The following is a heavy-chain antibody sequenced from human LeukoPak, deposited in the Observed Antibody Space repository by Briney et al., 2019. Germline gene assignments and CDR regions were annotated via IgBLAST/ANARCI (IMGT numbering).Heavy chain of an antibody. D-gene: IGHD2-21*01. CDR3: AREGRRGDWGDY. J-gene: IGHJ4*02. CDR2: ISSSGSTI. V-gene: IGHV3-11*01. Sequence: GGSLRLSCAASGFTFSDYYMSWIRQAPGKGLEWVSHISSSGSTIYYADSVKGRFTISRDNAKNSLYLQMNSLRVDDTAVYYCAREGRRGDWGDYWGPGTLVTVSS. CDR1: GFTFSDYY.